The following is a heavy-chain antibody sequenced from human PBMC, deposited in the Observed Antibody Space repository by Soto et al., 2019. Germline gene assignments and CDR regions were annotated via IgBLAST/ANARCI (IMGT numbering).Heavy chain of an antibody. V-gene: IGHV4-39*01. CDR2: IYYSGST. Sequence: QLQLQESGPGLAKPSETLSLTCTVSGGSISSSSYYWGWIRQPPGKGLEWIGSIYYSGSTYYNPSLKSRVTISVDTSKNQFSLKLSSVTAADTAVYYCARPGYSSSWIDYWGQGTLVTVSS. J-gene: IGHJ4*02. CDR1: GGSISSSSYY. CDR3: ARPGYSSSWIDY. D-gene: IGHD6-13*01.